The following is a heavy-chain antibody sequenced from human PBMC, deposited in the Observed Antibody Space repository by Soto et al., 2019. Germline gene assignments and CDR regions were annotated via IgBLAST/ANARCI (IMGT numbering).Heavy chain of an antibody. CDR3: ARWGTPIDY. D-gene: IGHD3-16*01. CDR1: FSSLSCVG. Sequence: ASVKVSCRASFSSLSCVGSSGGRQAAGQGLEWMGWIIAYNGNTIYAQNFQGSVTMTTDTSTSTAFVELRSLRSDDAAVYCCARWGTPIDYWG. CDR2: IIAYNGNT. V-gene: IGHV1-18*01. J-gene: IGHJ4*01.